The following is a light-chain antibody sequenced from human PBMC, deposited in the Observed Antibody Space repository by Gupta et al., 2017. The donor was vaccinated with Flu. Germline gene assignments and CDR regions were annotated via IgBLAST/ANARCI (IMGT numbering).Light chain of an antibody. CDR3: YSSNSSGHPY. CDR2: EDS. V-gene: IGLV3-10*01. CDR1: ELPKKY. J-gene: IGLJ2*01. Sequence: SGDELPKKYAYWYQQKSGQAPVLVIYEDSKRPSGIPERFSGSSSGTMATLAIGGAQVDDEADYYCYSSNSSGHPYLGVGTKLTVL.